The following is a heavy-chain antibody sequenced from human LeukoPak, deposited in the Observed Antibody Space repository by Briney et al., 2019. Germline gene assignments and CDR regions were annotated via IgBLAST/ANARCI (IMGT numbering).Heavy chain of an antibody. CDR2: XXHSGST. J-gene: IGHJ5*02. D-gene: IGHD3-10*01. V-gene: IGHV4-34*01. Sequence: SLTCXVYGGSFXXXXXSWXRXPXGXGLXWVGXXXHSGSTNYNPSLKRRVTISVDPSKNQFSLKLSSVTAADTAVYYCARGGLHYYGSGSYPXXSSWFDPWGQGTXXXVSS. CDR1: GGSFXXXX. CDR3: ARGGLHYYGSGSYPXXSSWFDP.